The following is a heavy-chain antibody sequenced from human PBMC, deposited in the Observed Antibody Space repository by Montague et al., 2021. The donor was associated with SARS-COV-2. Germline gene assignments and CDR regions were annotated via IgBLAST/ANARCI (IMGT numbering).Heavy chain of an antibody. D-gene: IGHD3-10*01. CDR3: ARARRILLWFGELFSGGDYHGMDV. Sequence: SETLSLTCAVYGGSFSGYYWSWIRQPPGQGLEWIGEINHSGSTNYNPSLKSRVPISVDTSKNQFSLKLSSVTAADTAVYYCARARRILLWFGELFSGGDYHGMDVWGQGTTVTVSS. CDR1: GGSFSGYY. V-gene: IGHV4-34*01. CDR2: INHSGST. J-gene: IGHJ6*02.